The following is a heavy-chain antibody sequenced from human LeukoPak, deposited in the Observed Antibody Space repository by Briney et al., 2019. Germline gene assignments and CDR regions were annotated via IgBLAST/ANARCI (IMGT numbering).Heavy chain of an antibody. CDR1: GGSISSGSYY. D-gene: IGHD5-12*01. J-gene: IGHJ3*02. CDR2: IYTSGST. V-gene: IGHV4-61*02. CDR3: ARVYGSGYDFRGAFDI. Sequence: PSQTLSLTCTVSGGSISSGSYYWSWLRQPAGTGLEWIGRIYTSGSTNYNPSLKSRVTISVDTSKNQFSLKLSSVTAADTAVYYCARVYGSGYDFRGAFDIWGQGTMVTVSS.